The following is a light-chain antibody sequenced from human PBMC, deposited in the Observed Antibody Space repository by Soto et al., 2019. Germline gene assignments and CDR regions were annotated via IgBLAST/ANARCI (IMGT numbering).Light chain of an antibody. V-gene: IGKV1-27*01. CDR2: AAS. CDR3: QKYNSAPWT. J-gene: IGKJ1*01. Sequence: DIQMTQSPSSLSASVGDRVTVTCRASQDISNYLAWYQQKPGKVPKLLIYAASTLQSEVPSRFSGSASGTDFTLTISSLQTEDVATYYCQKYNSAPWTFGQGTKVEI. CDR1: QDISNY.